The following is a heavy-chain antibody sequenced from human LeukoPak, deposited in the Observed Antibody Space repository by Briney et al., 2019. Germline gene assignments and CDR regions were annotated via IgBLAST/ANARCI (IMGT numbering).Heavy chain of an antibody. CDR3: ARLFVPLYYFDY. CDR2: IYYSGST. Sequence: SETLSLTCTVSGGSISSYYWSWIRQPPGKGLEWIGYIYYSGSTYYNPSLKSRVTISVDTSKNQFSLKLSSVTAADTAVYYCARLFVPLYYFDYWGQGTLVTVSS. D-gene: IGHD2-8*01. V-gene: IGHV4-59*04. CDR1: GGSISSYY. J-gene: IGHJ4*02.